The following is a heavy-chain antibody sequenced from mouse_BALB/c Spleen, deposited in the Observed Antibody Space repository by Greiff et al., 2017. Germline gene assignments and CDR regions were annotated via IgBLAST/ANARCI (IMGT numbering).Heavy chain of an antibody. CDR1: GFSLTSYG. CDR3: ARKGDVYYGYFDV. D-gene: IGHD2-3*01. CDR2: IWSGGST. V-gene: IGHV2-4-1*01. Sequence: VQLQQSGPGLVQPSQSLSITCTVSGFSLTSYGVHWVRQSPGKGLEWLGVIWSGGSTDYNAAFISRLSISKDNSKSQVFFKMNSLQADDTAIYYCARKGDVYYGYFDVWGAGTTVTVSS. J-gene: IGHJ1*01.